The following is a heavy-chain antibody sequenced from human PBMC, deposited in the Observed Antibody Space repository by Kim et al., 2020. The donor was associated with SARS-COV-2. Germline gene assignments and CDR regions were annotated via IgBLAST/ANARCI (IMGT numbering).Heavy chain of an antibody. V-gene: IGHV3-48*03. CDR3: ARLRASQYYFDY. CDR2: ISSSGSTI. CDR1: GFTFSSYE. Sequence: GGSLRLPCAASGFTFSSYEMNWVRQAPGKGLEWVSYISSSGSTIYYADSVKGRFTISRDNAKNSLYLQMNSLRAEDTAVYYCARLRASQYYFDYWGQGTLVTVSS. J-gene: IGHJ4*02.